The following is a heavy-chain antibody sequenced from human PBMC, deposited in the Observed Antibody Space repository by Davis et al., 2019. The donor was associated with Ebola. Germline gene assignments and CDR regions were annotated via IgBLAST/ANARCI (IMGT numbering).Heavy chain of an antibody. J-gene: IGHJ6*02. CDR3: AKTTGMYYYYGMDV. CDR2: IIPIFGTA. Sequence: SVKVSCKASGGTFSSYAISWVRQAPGQGLEWMGGIIPIFGTANYAQKFQGRVTITADESTSTAYMELRSLRSDDTAVYYCAKTTGMYYYYGMDVWGQGTTVTVSS. D-gene: IGHD4-17*01. V-gene: IGHV1-69*13. CDR1: GGTFSSYA.